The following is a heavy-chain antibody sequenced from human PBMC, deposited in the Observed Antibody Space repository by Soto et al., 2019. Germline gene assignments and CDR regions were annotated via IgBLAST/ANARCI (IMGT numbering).Heavy chain of an antibody. CDR3: AKANVLRYFDWHSYYYYGMDV. CDR2: ISYDGSNK. CDR1: GFTFSSYG. J-gene: IGHJ6*02. D-gene: IGHD3-9*01. V-gene: IGHV3-30*18. Sequence: GGSLRLSCAASGFTFSSYGMHWVLQAPCKGLEWVAVISYDGSNKYYADSVKGRFTISRDNSKNTLYLQMNSLRAEDTAVYYCAKANVLRYFDWHSYYYYGMDVWGQGTTVTV.